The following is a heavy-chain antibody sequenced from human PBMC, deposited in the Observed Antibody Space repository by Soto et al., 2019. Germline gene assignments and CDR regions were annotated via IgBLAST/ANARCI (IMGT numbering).Heavy chain of an antibody. D-gene: IGHD5-12*01. V-gene: IGHV4-59*01. CDR1: GGSISSYY. J-gene: IGHJ4*02. CDR3: ASSGYTRSSLDY. Sequence: SETLSLTCTVSGGSISSYYWSWIRQPPGKGLEWIGYIYYSGSTNYNPPLKSRVTISVDTSKNQFSLKLSSVTAADTAVYYCASSGYTRSSLDYWGQGTLVTVSS. CDR2: IYYSGST.